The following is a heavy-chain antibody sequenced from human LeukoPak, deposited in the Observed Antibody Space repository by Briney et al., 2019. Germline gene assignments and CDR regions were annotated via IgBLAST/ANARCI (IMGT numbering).Heavy chain of an antibody. CDR1: GGSISSSSYY. J-gene: IGHJ4*02. V-gene: IGHV4-39*01. CDR3: ARGRGIMGGYCSSTSCYRALDY. Sequence: PSETLSLTCTVSGGSISSSSYYWGWIRQPPGKGLEWIGSIYYSGSTYYHPSLKSRVTISVDTSKNQFSLKLSSVTAADTAVYYCARGRGIMGGYCSSTSCYRALDYWGQGTLVTVSS. D-gene: IGHD2-2*02. CDR2: IYYSGST.